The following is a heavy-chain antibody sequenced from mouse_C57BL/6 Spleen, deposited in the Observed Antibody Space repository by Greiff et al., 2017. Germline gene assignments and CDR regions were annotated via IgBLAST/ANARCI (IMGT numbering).Heavy chain of an antibody. J-gene: IGHJ3*01. CDR3: VREGAQATYSWFAY. V-gene: IGHV10-3*01. D-gene: IGHD3-2*02. CDR1: GFTFNTYA. CDR2: IRSKSSNYAT. Sequence: EVQLVESGGGLVQPKGSLKLSCAASGFTFNTYAMHWVRQAPGKGLEWVARIRSKSSNYATYYADSVKDRFTISRDDSQSMLYLQMNNLKTEDTAMYYCVREGAQATYSWFAYWGQGTLVTVSA.